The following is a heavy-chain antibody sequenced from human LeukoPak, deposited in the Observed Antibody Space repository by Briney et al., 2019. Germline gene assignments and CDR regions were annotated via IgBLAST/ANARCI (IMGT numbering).Heavy chain of an antibody. D-gene: IGHD5-24*01. CDR2: ISGSGGSI. V-gene: IGHV3-23*01. Sequence: GGSLRLSCAASGFTFSSYTMNWVRQAPGKGLEWVSAISGSGGSIYYADSVKGRFTISRDNSKNTLFLQMNSLRAEDTAVYYCVKDWDGYNLYYFDYWGQGTLVTVSS. CDR1: GFTFSSYT. CDR3: VKDWDGYNLYYFDY. J-gene: IGHJ4*02.